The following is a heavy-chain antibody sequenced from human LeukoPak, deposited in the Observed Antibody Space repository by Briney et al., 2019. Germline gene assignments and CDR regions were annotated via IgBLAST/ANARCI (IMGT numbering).Heavy chain of an antibody. D-gene: IGHD3-22*01. Sequence: SETLSLTCTVSGGSISSYYWSWLRQPPGKGLKGRGDIYYSGSTNYNPSLKSRVTISVDTSKNQFSLKLSSVTAADTAVYYCARLMYYDSSGYYYRDYWGQGTLVTVSS. J-gene: IGHJ4*02. CDR3: ARLMYYDSSGYYYRDY. CDR2: IYYSGST. CDR1: GGSISSYY. V-gene: IGHV4-59*08.